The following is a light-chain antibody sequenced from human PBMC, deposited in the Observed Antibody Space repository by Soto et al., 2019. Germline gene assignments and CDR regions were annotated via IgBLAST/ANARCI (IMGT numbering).Light chain of an antibody. V-gene: IGKV1-12*01. CDR3: QQTRSFPLT. CDR2: SAF. CDR1: KAITSW. J-gene: IGKJ4*01. Sequence: DIHVTQSPSSVSASVGDRVTITCRASKAITSWLAWYQQKPGRAPKLLIYSAFSLQSGAPSRFTGSGSGTDFTLTITSLQPDDAAVYYCQQTRSFPLTFGGGTKVEI.